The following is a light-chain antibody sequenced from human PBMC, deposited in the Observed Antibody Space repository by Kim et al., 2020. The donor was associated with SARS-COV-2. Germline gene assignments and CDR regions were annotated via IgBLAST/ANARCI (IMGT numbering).Light chain of an antibody. CDR2: EDS. V-gene: IGLV3-1*01. CDR3: QAWDNDSGL. Sequence: SFLPGHTATILCAGPTLGDSYFFWYQQGPGQSPILVVFEDSKRPSGIHDRFSGSKSGNTATLTISETQSMDEGDYYCQAWDNDSGLFGGGTKLTVL. J-gene: IGLJ2*01. CDR1: TLGDSY.